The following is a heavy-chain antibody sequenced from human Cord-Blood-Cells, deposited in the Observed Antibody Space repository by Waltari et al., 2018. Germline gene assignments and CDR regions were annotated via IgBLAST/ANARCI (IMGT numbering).Heavy chain of an antibody. Sequence: EVQLVESGGGLVQPGGSLRLSCAASGFTVSSNYMSWVRQAPGKGLEWVSGIYSGGSTYYADSVKGRFTISRDKSKNTLYLQMNSLRAEDTTVYYCARDGIAAAGKAPGAFDIWGQGTMVTVSS. D-gene: IGHD6-13*01. CDR3: ARDGIAAAGKAPGAFDI. CDR1: GFTVSSNY. V-gene: IGHV3-66*01. J-gene: IGHJ3*02. CDR2: IYSGGST.